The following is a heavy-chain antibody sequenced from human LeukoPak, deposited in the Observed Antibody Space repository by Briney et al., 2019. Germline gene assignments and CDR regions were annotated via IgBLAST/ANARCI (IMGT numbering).Heavy chain of an antibody. Sequence: TSETLSLTCAVYGGSFSGYYWSWIRQPPGKGLEWIGEINHSGSTNYNPSLKSRVTISVDTSKNQFSLKLSSVTAADTAVYYCARDRYSRGSPLPQDYWGQGTLVTVSS. CDR2: INHSGST. D-gene: IGHD6-13*01. CDR1: GGSFSGYY. V-gene: IGHV4-34*01. CDR3: ARDRYSRGSPLPQDY. J-gene: IGHJ4*02.